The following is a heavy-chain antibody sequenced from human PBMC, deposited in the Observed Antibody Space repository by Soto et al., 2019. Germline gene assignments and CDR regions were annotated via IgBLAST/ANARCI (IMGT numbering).Heavy chain of an antibody. CDR1: GYSFTNND. D-gene: IGHD3-16*01. V-gene: IGHV1-8*01. J-gene: IGHJ5*02. CDR3: ARMATFGSLNWFDP. Sequence: QVQLVQSGAEVREPGASVKVSCKASGYSFTNNDVTWVRQATGQGLEWMGWMNPGSGDTGYAQKFQGRVTMTRDISIVTAYMERSSLRSDDTAIYYWARMATFGSLNWFDPWGQGTLVTVSS. CDR2: MNPGSGDT.